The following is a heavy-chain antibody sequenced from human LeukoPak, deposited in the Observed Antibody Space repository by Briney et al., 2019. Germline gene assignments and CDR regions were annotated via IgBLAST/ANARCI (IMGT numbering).Heavy chain of an antibody. CDR1: GYSFTSYW. CDR2: IYPGDSDT. J-gene: IGHJ5*02. CDR3: ARRPSYCSGGSCYSGDPFDP. D-gene: IGHD2-15*01. Sequence: GEYLKISCKGSGYSFTSYWIGWVRQMPGKGLEWMGIIYPGDSDTRYSPSFQGQVTISADKSISTAYLQWSSLKASDTAMYYCARRPSYCSGGSCYSGDPFDPWGQGTLVTVSS. V-gene: IGHV5-51*01.